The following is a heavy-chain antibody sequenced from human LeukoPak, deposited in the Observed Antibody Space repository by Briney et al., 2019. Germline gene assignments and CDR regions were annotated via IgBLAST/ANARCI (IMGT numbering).Heavy chain of an antibody. J-gene: IGHJ4*02. Sequence: GGSLRLSCAASGFXVSNNYISWVRQAPGKGLEWVSIIYSDGSTYYADSVKGRFTISRDNSKNTLYLQMNSLRAEDTAVYYCARGRAGYSYGYDYWGQGTLVTVSS. CDR1: GFXVSNNY. CDR2: IYSDGST. CDR3: ARGRAGYSYGYDY. V-gene: IGHV3-53*01. D-gene: IGHD5-18*01.